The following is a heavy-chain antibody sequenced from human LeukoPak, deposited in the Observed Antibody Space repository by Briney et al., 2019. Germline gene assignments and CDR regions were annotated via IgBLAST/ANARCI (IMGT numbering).Heavy chain of an antibody. CDR3: ARVDGGLRFDS. CDR1: GGSISSYY. V-gene: IGHV4-59*01. CDR2: IYYSGST. J-gene: IGHJ4*02. Sequence: SETLSLTCTVSGGSISSYYWSWIRQPPGKGLEWIGYIYYSGSTNYNPSLKSRVTISVDTSKNQFSLKLSSVTAADTAVYYCARVDGGLRFDSGGGGTLVTVPS. D-gene: IGHD5-12*01.